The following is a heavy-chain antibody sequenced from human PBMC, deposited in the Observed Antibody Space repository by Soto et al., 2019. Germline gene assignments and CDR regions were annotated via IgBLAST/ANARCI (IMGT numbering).Heavy chain of an antibody. Sequence: ASVKVSCKTSGYNFAAFFIHWIRQAPGQGLEWMGWINPTSGATVSAQKFQDRVTMTRDTSISTAYMELRGLKSDDTAVYYCTRDPDYGDYWGYFFDYWGQGTPVTVSS. D-gene: IGHD4-17*01. J-gene: IGHJ4*02. CDR3: TRDPDYGDYWGYFFDY. CDR1: GYNFAAFF. CDR2: INPTSGAT. V-gene: IGHV1-2*02.